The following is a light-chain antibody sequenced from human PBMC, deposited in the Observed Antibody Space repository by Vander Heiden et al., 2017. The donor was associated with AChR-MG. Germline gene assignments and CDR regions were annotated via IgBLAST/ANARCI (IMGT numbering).Light chain of an antibody. J-gene: IGKJ1*01. CDR3: MQALQTAWT. Sequence: DIVMTQSPLSLPVTPGEPASISCRSSQSLLHSNGVNYLDWYLQKPGHSPQLLIYLGSNRASGVPDRFSGSGSGTDFTLKISRVEAEDVGVYYCMQALQTAWTFGQGTKVEIK. V-gene: IGKV2-28*01. CDR1: QSLLHSNGVNY. CDR2: LGS.